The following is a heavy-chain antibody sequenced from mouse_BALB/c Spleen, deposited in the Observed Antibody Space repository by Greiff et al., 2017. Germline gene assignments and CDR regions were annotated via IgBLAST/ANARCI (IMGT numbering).Heavy chain of an antibody. Sequence: EVQGVESGGGLVQPGGSRKLSCAASGFTFSSFGMHWVRQAPEKGLEWVAYISSGSSTIYYADTVKGRFTISRDNPKNTLFLQMTSLRSEDTAMYYCAREGGPAMDYWGQGTSVTVSS. V-gene: IGHV5-17*02. CDR2: ISSGSSTI. D-gene: IGHD3-3*01. CDR1: GFTFSSFG. CDR3: AREGGPAMDY. J-gene: IGHJ4*01.